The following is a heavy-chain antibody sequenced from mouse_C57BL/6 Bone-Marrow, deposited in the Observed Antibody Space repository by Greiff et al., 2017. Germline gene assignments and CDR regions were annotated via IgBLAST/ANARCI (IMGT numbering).Heavy chain of an antibody. V-gene: IGHV1-62-2*01. J-gene: IGHJ3*01. CDR3: DRDEELYYYGSSYGFAY. CDR2: FYPGSGSI. Sequence: VQLQESGAELVKPGASVKLSCKASGYTFTEYTIHWVKQRSGQGLEWIGWFYPGSGSIKYNEKFKDKATLTADKSSSTVYMELSRLTSEDSAVFFCDRDEELYYYGSSYGFAYWGQGTLVTVSA. D-gene: IGHD1-1*01. CDR1: GYTFTEYT.